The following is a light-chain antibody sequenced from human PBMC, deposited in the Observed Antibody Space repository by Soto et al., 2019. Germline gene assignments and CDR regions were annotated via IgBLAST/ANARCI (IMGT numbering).Light chain of an antibody. CDR1: QSLRSS. J-gene: IGKJ2*01. Sequence: VMTQSPATLSVSPGERATLSCRASQSLRSSLAWYQQKPGQAPRLLIHGASSRATGIPDRFSGSGSGTDFTLTITSLQPEDFATYYCQQTDTFPYTFGQGTKVDIK. CDR3: QQTDTFPYT. CDR2: GAS. V-gene: IGKV3D-15*01.